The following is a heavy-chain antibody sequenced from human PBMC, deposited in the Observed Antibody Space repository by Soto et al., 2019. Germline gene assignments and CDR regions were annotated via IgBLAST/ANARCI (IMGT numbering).Heavy chain of an antibody. V-gene: IGHV3-30*07. Sequence: SLRLSCAGSGFIFSDYAVHWVRQAPGKGLQWLAVSSYDGNKKFYADSVKGRFTISRDNSKNTLYLQMNSLRAEDTAVYYCAKDLYGYYDSSGYYLVDYWGQGTLVTVYS. CDR1: GFIFSDYA. CDR3: AKDLYGYYDSSGYYLVDY. D-gene: IGHD3-22*01. CDR2: SSYDGNKK. J-gene: IGHJ4*02.